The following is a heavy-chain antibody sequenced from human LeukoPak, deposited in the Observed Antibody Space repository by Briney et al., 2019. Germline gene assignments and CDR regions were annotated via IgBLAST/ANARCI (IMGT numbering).Heavy chain of an antibody. CDR1: GCTFTGYY. Sequence: GASVKVSCKASGCTFTGYYMHWVRQAPGRGLEWMGWINPNSGGTNYAQKFQGRVTMTRDTSISTAYMELSRLRSDDTAVYYCARIRFGELYEWFDPWGQGTLVTVSS. CDR3: ARIRFGELYEWFDP. V-gene: IGHV1-2*02. CDR2: INPNSGGT. J-gene: IGHJ5*02. D-gene: IGHD3-10*01.